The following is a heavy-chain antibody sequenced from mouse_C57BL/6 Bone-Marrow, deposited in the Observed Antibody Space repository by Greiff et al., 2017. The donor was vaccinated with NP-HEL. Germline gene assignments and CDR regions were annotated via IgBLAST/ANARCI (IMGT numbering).Heavy chain of an antibody. Sequence: QVQLQQSGAELAKPGASVKLSCKASGYTFTSYWMHWVKQRPGQGLEWIGYINPSSGYTKYTQKFKDKATLTADKSSSPAYMQLSSLTYEDSAVYYCARPVYSNHFAYWGQGTLVTVSA. J-gene: IGHJ3*01. D-gene: IGHD2-5*01. CDR1: GYTFTSYW. V-gene: IGHV1-7*01. CDR3: ARPVYSNHFAY. CDR2: INPSSGYT.